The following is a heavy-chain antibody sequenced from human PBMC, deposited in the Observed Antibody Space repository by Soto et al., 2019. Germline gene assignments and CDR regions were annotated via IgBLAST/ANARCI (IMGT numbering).Heavy chain of an antibody. V-gene: IGHV3-21*01. CDR1: GFTFSSYS. Sequence: GGSLRLSCAASGFTFSSYSMNWVRQAPGKGLEWVSSISSSSSYIYYADTVKGRFTISRDNAKNSLYMQMNSLRAEDTAVYYCARSPTTTPPWFDPWGQGTLVTVSS. CDR3: ARSPTTTPPWFDP. D-gene: IGHD4-17*01. CDR2: ISSSSSYI. J-gene: IGHJ5*02.